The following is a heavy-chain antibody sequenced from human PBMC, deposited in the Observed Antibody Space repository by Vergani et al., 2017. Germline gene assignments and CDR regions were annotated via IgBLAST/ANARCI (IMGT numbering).Heavy chain of an antibody. J-gene: IGHJ1*01. Sequence: QVHLVESGGGVVQPGRSLRLSCVVSVFTSSYYGMHWVRQAPGKGLEWVAVISYDGTQKYYADSVKGRFTISRDNSKSTLYLQMNSLRTEDTAVYYCATKSXGTPGCQIGYFREWGQGTLVTVSS. V-gene: IGHV3-30*03. D-gene: IGHD1-1*01. CDR1: VFTSSYYG. CDR3: ATKSXGTPGCQIGYFRE. CDR2: ISYDGTQK.